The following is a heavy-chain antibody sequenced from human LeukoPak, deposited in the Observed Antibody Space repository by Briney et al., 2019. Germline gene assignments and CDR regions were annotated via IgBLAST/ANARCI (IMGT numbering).Heavy chain of an antibody. D-gene: IGHD3-9*01. CDR2: INPSGGSI. CDR1: GYIFTSYY. J-gene: IGHJ5*02. Sequence: GASVKVSCKASGYIFTSYYMYWVRQAPGQGLEWMGIINPSGGSIRYAQKFQGRVTMTRDTSTSTVYMELSSLRSEDTAVYYCARETFELRYFDWLPENWFDPWGQGTLVTVSS. CDR3: ARETFELRYFDWLPENWFDP. V-gene: IGHV1-46*01.